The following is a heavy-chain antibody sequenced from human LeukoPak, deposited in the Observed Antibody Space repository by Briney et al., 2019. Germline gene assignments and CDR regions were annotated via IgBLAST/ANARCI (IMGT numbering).Heavy chain of an antibody. D-gene: IGHD1-26*01. V-gene: IGHV3-30*19. Sequence: GSLRLSCVASGFTFRNYGMHWVRQAPGKGLEWVAVTSPDEGLKFYGDSVKGRFTISRDNSKNTMYLQMNNLREEDTAVYYCTRDPILGAPDYFDYWGQGTLVTVSS. CDR1: GFTFRNYG. J-gene: IGHJ4*02. CDR3: TRDPILGAPDYFDY. CDR2: TSPDEGLK.